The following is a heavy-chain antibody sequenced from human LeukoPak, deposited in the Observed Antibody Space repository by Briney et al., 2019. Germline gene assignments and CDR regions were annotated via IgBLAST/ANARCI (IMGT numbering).Heavy chain of an antibody. V-gene: IGHV3-30*02. CDR1: GFTFSSYG. CDR2: IRYDGNNK. CDR3: AKDLFKYRGLGPTTRHYYYYMDV. J-gene: IGHJ6*03. D-gene: IGHD1-26*01. Sequence: PGGSLRLSCAASGFTFSSYGMHWVRQAPGKGLEWVAFIRYDGNNKNYADSVKGRFTISRDNSKNTLYLQMNSLRAEDTAVYYCAKDLFKYRGLGPTTRHYYYYMDVWGKGTTVTVSS.